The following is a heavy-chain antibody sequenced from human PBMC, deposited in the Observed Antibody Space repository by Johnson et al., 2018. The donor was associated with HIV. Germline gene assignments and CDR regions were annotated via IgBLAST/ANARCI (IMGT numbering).Heavy chain of an antibody. J-gene: IGHJ3*02. Sequence: VQLVESGGGLVQPGGSLIVSCEASGLTFSDYYMSWIRQAPGKGLEWVANIKQDGSEKYYVDSVKGRFTISRDNAKNSLYLQMDSLRAEDTAVYYCVRDMDIWGQGKMVTVS. CDR1: GLTFSDYY. CDR3: VRDMDI. CDR2: IKQDGSEK. V-gene: IGHV3-7*01.